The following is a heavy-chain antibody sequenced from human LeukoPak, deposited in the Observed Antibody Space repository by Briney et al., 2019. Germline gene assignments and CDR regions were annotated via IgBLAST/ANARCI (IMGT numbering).Heavy chain of an antibody. CDR3: ARDTYDILTGYLYYYYMDV. CDR1: GFTFSSYS. V-gene: IGHV3-21*01. J-gene: IGHJ6*03. CDR2: ISSSSSYI. D-gene: IGHD3-9*01. Sequence: GGSLRLSCAASGFTFSSYSMNWVRQAPGQGPEWVSSISSSSSYIYYADSVKGRFTISRDNAKNSLYLQMNSLRAEDTAVYYCARDTYDILTGYLYYYYMDVWGKGTTVTISS.